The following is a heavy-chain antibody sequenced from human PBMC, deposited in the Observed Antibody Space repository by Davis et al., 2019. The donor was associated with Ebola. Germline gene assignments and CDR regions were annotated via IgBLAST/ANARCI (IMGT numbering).Heavy chain of an antibody. D-gene: IGHD2-15*01. J-gene: IGHJ4*02. CDR2: ISSSGSTI. CDR1: GFTFSDYY. CDR3: ARGDIVVVVAIYPLPFDY. V-gene: IGHV3-11*01. Sequence: GGSLRLSCAASGFTFSDYYMTWIRQAPGKGLEWVSYISSSGSTIYYADSVKGRFTVSRDNAKNSLYLQMNSLRTEDTAVYYCARGDIVVVVAIYPLPFDYWGQGTVVTVSS.